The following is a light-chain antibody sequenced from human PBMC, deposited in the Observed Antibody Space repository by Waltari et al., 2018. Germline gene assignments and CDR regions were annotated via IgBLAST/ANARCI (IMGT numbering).Light chain of an antibody. Sequence: SYALTQPPSVSVAPGQTARITCGGNRIGSKSVHWYQPRPGQAPVLVVYDDRDRPSGIPERFSGSNSGNTATLSISGVEAEDEADYYCQVWDSSSDHREVFGGGTKLTVL. CDR3: QVWDSSSDHREV. CDR2: DDR. J-gene: IGLJ2*01. V-gene: IGLV3-21*02. CDR1: RIGSKS.